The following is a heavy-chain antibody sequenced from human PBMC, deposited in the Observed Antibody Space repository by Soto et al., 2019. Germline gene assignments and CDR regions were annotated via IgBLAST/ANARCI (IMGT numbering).Heavy chain of an antibody. J-gene: IGHJ4*02. D-gene: IGHD3-10*01. CDR1: GGSISSGGYS. V-gene: IGHV4-30-2*01. CDR3: AGSTMVRGVFSAWDY. Sequence: QLQLQESGSGLVKPSQTLSLTCAVSGGSISSGGYSWSWIRQPPGKGLEWIGYIYHSGSTYYNPSLQSRVTISGDRSKNQFSLKLSSVTAADTAVYYCAGSTMVRGVFSAWDYWGQGTLVTVSS. CDR2: IYHSGST.